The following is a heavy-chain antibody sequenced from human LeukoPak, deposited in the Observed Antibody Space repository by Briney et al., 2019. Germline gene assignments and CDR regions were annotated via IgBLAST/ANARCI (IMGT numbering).Heavy chain of an antibody. CDR2: ISSSGSTI. J-gene: IGHJ4*02. V-gene: IGHV3-11*04. CDR1: GFTFSDYY. Sequence: PGGSLRLSCAASGFTFSDYYVSWIRQAPGKGLEWVSYISSSGSTIYYADSVKGRFTISRDNAKNSLYLQMNSLRAEDTAVYYCARDRVYYDSSGYPYYFDYWGQGTLVTVSS. D-gene: IGHD3-22*01. CDR3: ARDRVYYDSSGYPYYFDY.